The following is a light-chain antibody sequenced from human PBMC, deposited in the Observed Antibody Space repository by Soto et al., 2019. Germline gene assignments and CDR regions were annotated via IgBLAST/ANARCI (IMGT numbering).Light chain of an antibody. CDR3: QKDSSAPLT. Sequence: DIQMTQSPSSLSASVGDRLTITCRASQGISNYLAWYQQKPGQVPKLLIYAASTLQSGVPSRFSASGSGTDFTLTIRTLQPEDVATCYSQKDSSAPLTFGPGNKVDIK. CDR1: QGISNY. J-gene: IGKJ3*01. V-gene: IGKV1-27*01. CDR2: AAS.